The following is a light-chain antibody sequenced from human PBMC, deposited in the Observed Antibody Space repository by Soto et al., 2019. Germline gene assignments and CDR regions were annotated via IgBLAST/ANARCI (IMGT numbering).Light chain of an antibody. Sequence: DIPMTQSPSTLSASVGDRVTITCRASQSISSWLAWYQQKPGKAPKLLIYDASSLESGVPSRFSGSGSGTEFTLTISSLQTDDFSTYYCQQYNSYSVTFGPGTKVDIK. CDR3: QQYNSYSVT. V-gene: IGKV1-5*01. CDR1: QSISSW. J-gene: IGKJ3*01. CDR2: DAS.